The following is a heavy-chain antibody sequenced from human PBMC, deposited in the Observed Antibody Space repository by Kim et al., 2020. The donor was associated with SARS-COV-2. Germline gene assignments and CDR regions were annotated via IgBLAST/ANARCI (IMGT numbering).Heavy chain of an antibody. V-gene: IGHV4-31*03. CDR2: IYYSGST. J-gene: IGHJ6*02. CDR1: GGSISSGGYY. D-gene: IGHD3-10*01. CDR3: AREEYGQAERDYYYYYGMDV. Sequence: SETLSLTCTVSGGSISSGGYYWSWIRQHPGKGLEWIGYIYYSGSTYYNPSLKSRVTISVDTSKNQFSLKLSSVTAADTAVYYCAREEYGQAERDYYYYYGMDVWGQGTTVTVSS.